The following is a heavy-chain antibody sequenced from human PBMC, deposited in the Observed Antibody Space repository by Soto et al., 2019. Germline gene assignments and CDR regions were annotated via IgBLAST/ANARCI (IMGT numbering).Heavy chain of an antibody. CDR1: GFTFSSYS. J-gene: IGHJ5*02. CDR2: ISSSSSYI. Sequence: PGGSLRLSCAASGFTFSSYSMNWVRQAPGKGLEWVSSISSSSSYIYYADSVKGRFTISRDNAKSSLYLQMNSLRAEDTAVYYCAKVGGYSGYDKTWFDPWGQGTLVTVSS. V-gene: IGHV3-21*04. D-gene: IGHD5-12*01. CDR3: AKVGGYSGYDKTWFDP.